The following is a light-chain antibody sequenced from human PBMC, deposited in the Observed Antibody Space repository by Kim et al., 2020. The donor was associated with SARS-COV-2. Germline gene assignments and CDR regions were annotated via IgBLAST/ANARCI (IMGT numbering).Light chain of an antibody. CDR2: RDS. CDR1: KLGDKY. CDR3: QAWDSSTVV. J-gene: IGLJ2*01. V-gene: IGLV3-1*01. Sequence: SYELTQPPSVSVSPGQTASITCSGDKLGDKYACWYQQKPGQSPVLVIYRDSKRPSGIPELFSGSNSGNTATLTISGTQAMDEADYYCQAWDSSTVVFGGG.